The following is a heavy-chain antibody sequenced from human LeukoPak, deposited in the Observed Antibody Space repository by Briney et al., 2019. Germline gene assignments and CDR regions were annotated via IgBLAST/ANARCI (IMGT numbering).Heavy chain of an antibody. CDR1: GYTFTSYG. J-gene: IGHJ4*02. CDR3: ARDRIVVVPATSIDY. V-gene: IGHV1-18*01. Sequence: ASVKVSCKASGYTFTSYGISWVRQAPGQGLEWMGWISACNGNTNYAQKLQGRVTMTTDTSTSTAYMELRSLRSDDTAVYYCARDRIVVVPATSIDYWGQGTLVTVSS. D-gene: IGHD2-2*01. CDR2: ISACNGNT.